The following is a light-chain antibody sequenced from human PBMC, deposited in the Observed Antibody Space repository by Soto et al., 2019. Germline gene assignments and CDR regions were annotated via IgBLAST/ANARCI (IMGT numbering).Light chain of an antibody. V-gene: IGKV3-20*01. J-gene: IGKJ2*01. Sequence: EVVLTQSPGILSLSPGERATLSCRASRSFASSYLAWYQQKPGQAPRLLIYAASIRATGILDRFSGSGSGTDFTLTISRLEPEDSAVYFCQQYGPSPPYTFGQGTKLEIK. CDR2: AAS. CDR1: RSFASSY. CDR3: QQYGPSPPYT.